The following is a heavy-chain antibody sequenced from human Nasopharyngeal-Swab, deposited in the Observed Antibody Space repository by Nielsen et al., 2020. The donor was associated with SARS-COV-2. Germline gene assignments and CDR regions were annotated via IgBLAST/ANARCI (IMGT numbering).Heavy chain of an antibody. CDR3: AHRGGRGQGQYSSSSDNWFDP. V-gene: IGHV2-5*01. CDR2: IYWNDDK. J-gene: IGHJ5*02. Sequence: WIRQPPGKALEWLALIYWNDDKRYSPSLKSRLTIPKDTSKNQVVLTMTNMDPVDTATYYCAHRGGRGQGQYSSSSDNWFDPWGQGTLVTVSS. D-gene: IGHD6-6*01.